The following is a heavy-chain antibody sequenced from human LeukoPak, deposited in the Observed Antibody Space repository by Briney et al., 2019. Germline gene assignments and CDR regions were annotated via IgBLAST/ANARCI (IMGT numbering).Heavy chain of an antibody. Sequence: SETLSLTCAVSSYSISSGYYWGWIRQPPGKGLEWIGSIYHSGSPYYNPSLKSRVTISVDTSKNQFSLKLSSVTAADTAVYYCASDVSSRWSFYWGQGTLVTVSS. CDR3: ASDVSSRWSFY. J-gene: IGHJ4*02. D-gene: IGHD6-13*01. V-gene: IGHV4-38-2*01. CDR1: SYSISSGYY. CDR2: IYHSGSP.